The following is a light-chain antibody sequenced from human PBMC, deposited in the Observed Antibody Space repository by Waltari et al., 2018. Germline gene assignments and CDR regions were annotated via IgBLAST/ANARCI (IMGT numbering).Light chain of an antibody. V-gene: IGKV3-11*01. CDR3: QQRYA. Sequence: EIVLTQSPATLSLSPGQMAALSCRASQDVNEYIAWYQQKPGQPPRLLIYDASKRATGIPDRFSGSGSGTDFTLTISTLEPEDFGVYYCQQRYAFGGGTKVEI. CDR2: DAS. J-gene: IGKJ4*01. CDR1: QDVNEY.